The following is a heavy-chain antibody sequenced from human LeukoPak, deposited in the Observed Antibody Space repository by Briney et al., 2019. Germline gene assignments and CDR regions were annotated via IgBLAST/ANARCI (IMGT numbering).Heavy chain of an antibody. J-gene: IGHJ4*02. Sequence: GASVKVSCKASGYTFTSYGISWVRQAPGQGLEWTGWISAYNGNTNYAQKVQGRVTMTTDISTSTAYMELRSLRSDDTAVYYCARARRLRFLEWTPDFDYWGQGTLVTVSS. CDR2: ISAYNGNT. CDR1: GYTFTSYG. D-gene: IGHD3-3*01. CDR3: ARARRLRFLEWTPDFDY. V-gene: IGHV1-18*01.